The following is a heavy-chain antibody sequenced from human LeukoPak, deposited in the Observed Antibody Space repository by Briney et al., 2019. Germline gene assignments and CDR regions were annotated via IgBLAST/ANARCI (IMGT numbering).Heavy chain of an antibody. Sequence: GGSLRLSCAASRFTFSSYGMHWVRQAPGKGLEWVAFIRYDGSNKYYADSVKGRFTISRDNSKNTLYLQMNSLRAEDTAVYYCAKDLMIVPRAWFDPWGQGTLVTVSS. CDR3: AKDLMIVPRAWFDP. D-gene: IGHD3-22*01. V-gene: IGHV3-30*02. CDR2: IRYDGSNK. J-gene: IGHJ5*02. CDR1: RFTFSSYG.